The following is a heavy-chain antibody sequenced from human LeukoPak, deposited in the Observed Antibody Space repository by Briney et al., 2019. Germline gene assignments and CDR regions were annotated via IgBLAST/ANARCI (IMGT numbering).Heavy chain of an antibody. Sequence: GGSLRLSCAASGFTFSTYTMNWVRQPPGKGLEWVSNIGTSSSTIYYADSVKGRFTISRDNSNNTLYLQMNSLRVEDTAVYYCARGDSGMILYWGQGTLVTVSS. CDR3: ARGDSGMILY. J-gene: IGHJ4*02. CDR2: IGTSSSTI. V-gene: IGHV3-48*01. CDR1: GFTFSTYT. D-gene: IGHD3-22*01.